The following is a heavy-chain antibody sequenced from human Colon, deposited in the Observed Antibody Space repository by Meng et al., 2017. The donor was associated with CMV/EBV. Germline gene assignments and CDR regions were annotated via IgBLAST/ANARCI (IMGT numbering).Heavy chain of an antibody. CDR2: MQFDGREI. CDR1: EFTFSQYG. D-gene: IGHD6-19*01. CDR3: ERDVVSRGWRENL. Sequence: GGSLRLSCTASEFTFSQYGMHWVRQAPGKGLEWVAFMQFDGREITYVDSVEGRFTISRDNSKNTLFLQMNNLRVEDTEVYYCERDVVSRGWRENLWGRGTTVTVSS. J-gene: IGHJ6*02. V-gene: IGHV3-30*02.